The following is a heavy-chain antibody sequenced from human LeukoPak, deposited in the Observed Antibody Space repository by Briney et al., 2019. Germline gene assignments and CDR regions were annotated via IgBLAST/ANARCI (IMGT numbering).Heavy chain of an antibody. CDR2: IYYSGST. D-gene: IGHD3-3*01. CDR1: GGSISSSSYY. CDR3: ARDYAFEPYNWFDP. J-gene: IGHJ5*02. V-gene: IGHV4-39*07. Sequence: SETLSLTCTVSGGSISSSSYYWGWIRQPPGKGLEWIGSIYYSGSTYYNPSLKSRVTISVDTSKNQFSLKLSSVTAADTAVYYCARDYAFEPYNWFDPWGQGTLVTVSS.